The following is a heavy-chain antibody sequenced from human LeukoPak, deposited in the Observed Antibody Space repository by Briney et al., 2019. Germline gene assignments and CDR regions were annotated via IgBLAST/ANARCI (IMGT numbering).Heavy chain of an antibody. Sequence: GGSLRLSCAASGFTFDDYTMHWVRQAPGKGQEWVSLISWDGGSTYYADSVKGRFTISRDNSKNSLYLQIDILRTEDTALYYCATGTDGSENYLDYWAQGTLVTVSS. CDR1: GFTFDDYT. CDR3: ATGTDGSENYLDY. D-gene: IGHD3-10*01. J-gene: IGHJ4*02. V-gene: IGHV3-43*01. CDR2: ISWDGGST.